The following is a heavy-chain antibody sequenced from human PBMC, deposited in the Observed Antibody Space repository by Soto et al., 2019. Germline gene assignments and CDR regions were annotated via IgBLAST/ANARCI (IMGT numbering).Heavy chain of an antibody. Sequence: QVQLVQSGAEVKKPGSSVKVSCKASGGTFSSYAITWVRQAPGQGLEWMGGIIPIFGTANYAQKFQGRVTSTGDEATGTAYMELSSLRSEDTAVYYCARDRGPSSGYYPYWFDPWGQGTLVTVSS. D-gene: IGHD3-22*01. CDR1: GGTFSSYA. CDR2: IIPIFGTA. V-gene: IGHV1-69*12. CDR3: ARDRGPSSGYYPYWFDP. J-gene: IGHJ5*02.